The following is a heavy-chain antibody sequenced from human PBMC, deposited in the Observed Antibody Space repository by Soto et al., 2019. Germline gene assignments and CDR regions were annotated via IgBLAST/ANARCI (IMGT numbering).Heavy chain of an antibody. D-gene: IGHD3-9*01. CDR2: INHSGST. J-gene: IGHJ5*02. V-gene: IGHV4-34*01. CDR1: GGSFSGYY. CDR3: ARVWGLRYFDRGLGLRP. Sequence: QVQLQQWGAGLLKPSETLSLTCAVYGGSFSGYYWSWIRQPPGKGLEWIGEINHSGSTNYNPSLKSRVTISVDTSKNQFSLKLSSVTAADTAVYYCARVWGLRYFDRGLGLRPWGQGTLVTVSS.